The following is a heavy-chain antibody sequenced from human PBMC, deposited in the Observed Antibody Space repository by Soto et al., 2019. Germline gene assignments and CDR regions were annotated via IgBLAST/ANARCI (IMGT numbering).Heavy chain of an antibody. V-gene: IGHV1-69*02. J-gene: IGHJ4*02. CDR2: IIPILGIA. CDR3: AGSRRYCSGGSFATEPNDY. CDR1: GGTFSSYT. Sequence: QVQLVQSGAEVKKPGSSVKVSCKASGGTFSSYTISWVRQAPGQGLEWMGRIIPILGIANYAQKFQGRVTITADKSTSTDYMELSSLRSEDTAVYYCAGSRRYCSGGSFATEPNDYLGQGTMVTVSS. D-gene: IGHD2-15*01.